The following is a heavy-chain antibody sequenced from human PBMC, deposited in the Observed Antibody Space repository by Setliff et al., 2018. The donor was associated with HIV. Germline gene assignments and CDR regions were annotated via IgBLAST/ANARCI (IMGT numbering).Heavy chain of an antibody. V-gene: IGHV4-34*01. CDR1: GGSFTGYY. Sequence: SETLSLTCTVSGGSFTGYYWSWIRQTPGKGLGWIAEISHSGNTNYNPSLKSRVTISVVNTKSHFSLKMNSVTAADTAIYFCARGDLSLTRTEPLSFFDSWGQGTQVTVSS. D-gene: IGHD3-10*01. J-gene: IGHJ4*02. CDR2: ISHSGNT. CDR3: ARGDLSLTRTEPLSFFDS.